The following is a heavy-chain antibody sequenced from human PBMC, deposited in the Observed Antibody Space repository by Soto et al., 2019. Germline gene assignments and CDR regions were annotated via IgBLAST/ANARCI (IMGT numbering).Heavy chain of an antibody. CDR1: GYSFTSYW. CDR3: AAYSGSFYYGMDV. Sequence: PGESLKISCKASGYSFTSYWIGWVRQMPGKGLEWMGIIYPGDSDTRYSPSFQGQATISADKSISTAYLQWSSLKASNTAMYYCAAYSGSFYYGMDVWGQGTTVTVSS. CDR2: IYPGDSDT. V-gene: IGHV5-51*01. D-gene: IGHD1-26*01. J-gene: IGHJ6*02.